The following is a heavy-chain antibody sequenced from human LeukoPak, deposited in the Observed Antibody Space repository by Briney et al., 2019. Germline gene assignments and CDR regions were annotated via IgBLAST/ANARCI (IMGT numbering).Heavy chain of an antibody. J-gene: IGHJ4*02. CDR1: GFTFSSYW. CDR2: INSDGRST. Sequence: GGSLRLSCAASGFTFSSYWMHWVRQAPGKGLVWVSRINSDGRSTMYADSVKGRFTISRDNAKNTLYVQMNSLRAGDTAVYDSLAYPPPLGFDYWGQGTLVTVSS. V-gene: IGHV3-74*03. D-gene: IGHD7-27*01. CDR3: LAYPPPLGFDY.